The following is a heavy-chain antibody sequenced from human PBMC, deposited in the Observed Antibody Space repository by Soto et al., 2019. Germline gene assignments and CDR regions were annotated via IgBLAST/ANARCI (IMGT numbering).Heavy chain of an antibody. J-gene: IGHJ5*01. Sequence: QMQLVQSGAEVKKPGSSVKVSCKASGGTFSIYTITWVRQAPGQGLEWMGEIIPTFGTVNYAQKFQGRVTITADKSTSAAYMELSSLRSEDTAVYFCARGPHYFDSSGHGAGDDSWGQGTLVTVSS. CDR3: ARGPHYFDSSGHGAGDDS. D-gene: IGHD3-22*01. CDR2: IIPTFGTV. CDR1: GGTFSIYT. V-gene: IGHV1-69*06.